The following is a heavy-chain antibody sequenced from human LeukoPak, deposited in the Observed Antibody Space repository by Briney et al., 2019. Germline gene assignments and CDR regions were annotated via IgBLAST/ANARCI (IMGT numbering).Heavy chain of an antibody. CDR3: ARIAAAENYFDY. J-gene: IGHJ4*02. V-gene: IGHV1-18*01. Sequence: GASVKVSCKASGYSFTIYTITWVRQAPGQGLEWMGWISAYNGNTNYAQKLQGRVTVTTDTSTSTAYMELRSLRSDDTAVYYCARIAAAENYFDYWGQGTLVTVSS. CDR1: GYSFTIYT. D-gene: IGHD6-13*01. CDR2: ISAYNGNT.